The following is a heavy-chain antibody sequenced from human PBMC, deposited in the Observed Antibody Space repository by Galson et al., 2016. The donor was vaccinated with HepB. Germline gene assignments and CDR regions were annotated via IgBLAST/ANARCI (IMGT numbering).Heavy chain of an antibody. V-gene: IGHV3-33*01. CDR1: GFSLSDYG. CDR2: ARYDGGNE. CDR3: ARDGGFCSDATCYYRKR. D-gene: IGHD2-15*01. J-gene: IGHJ1*01. Sequence: SLRLSCAASGFSLSDYGMHWVRQVAAKGLEWVAVARYDGGNEYHEDSVEGRFTISRDNSKSTLYLQLNNLRADDTAIYYCARDGGFCSDATCYYRKRWGQGTLVAVSS.